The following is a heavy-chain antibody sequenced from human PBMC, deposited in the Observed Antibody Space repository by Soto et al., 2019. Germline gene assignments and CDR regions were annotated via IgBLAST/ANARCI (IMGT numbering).Heavy chain of an antibody. CDR2: ISAYNGNT. CDR3: ARGVGSGSYYNQYNWFDP. D-gene: IGHD3-10*01. J-gene: IGHJ5*02. Sequence: QVQLVQSGAEVKKPGASVKVSCKASGYTFTNYGISWVRQAPGQGLEWMGWISAYNGNTKYAQKFQGRVTMTTDTSTSTAYKELRSLRSDDTAVYYFARGVGSGSYYNQYNWFDPWGHGTLVTVSS. V-gene: IGHV1-18*01. CDR1: GYTFTNYG.